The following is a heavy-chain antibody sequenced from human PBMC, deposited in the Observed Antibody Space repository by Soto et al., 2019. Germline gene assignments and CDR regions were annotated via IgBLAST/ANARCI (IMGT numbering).Heavy chain of an antibody. D-gene: IGHD6-19*01. CDR2: ISGNGGDT. V-gene: IGHV3-23*01. CDR3: GKERRGSGWFVRSY. Sequence: GGSLRLSCAASGFAFSSYAMSWVRQAPGKGLEWVAAISGNGGDTSYADSVRGRFTISRDNSRDTMFLQMNSLGADDTAVYYCGKERRGSGWFVRSYWGQGILVTVSS. J-gene: IGHJ4*02. CDR1: GFAFSSYA.